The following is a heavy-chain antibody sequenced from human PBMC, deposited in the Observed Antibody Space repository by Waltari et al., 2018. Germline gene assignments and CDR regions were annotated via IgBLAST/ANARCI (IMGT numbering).Heavy chain of an antibody. CDR3: ARAIAARGYNWFDP. V-gene: IGHV4-59*01. CDR2: IYYSGST. Sequence: QVQLQESGPGLVKPSETLSLTCTVSGGSISSYYWSWIRQPPGKGLEWIGYIYYSGSTNYNPSLKSRVTISVDTSKNQFSLKLSSVTAADTAVYYCARAIAARGYNWFDPWGQGTLVTVSS. D-gene: IGHD6-6*01. CDR1: GGSISSYY. J-gene: IGHJ5*02.